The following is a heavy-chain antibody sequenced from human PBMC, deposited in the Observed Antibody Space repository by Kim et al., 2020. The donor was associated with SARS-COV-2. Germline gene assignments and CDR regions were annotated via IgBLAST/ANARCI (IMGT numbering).Heavy chain of an antibody. CDR2: FDPEDGET. V-gene: IGHV1-24*01. CDR1: GYTLTELS. D-gene: IGHD2-15*01. J-gene: IGHJ5*02. Sequence: ASVKVSCKVSGYTLTELSMHWVRLAPGKGLEWMGGFDPEDGETIYAQKFQGRVTMTEDTSTDTAYMELSSLRSEDTAVYYCATGNPVVAAYNWFDPWGQGTLVTVSS. CDR3: ATGNPVVAAYNWFDP.